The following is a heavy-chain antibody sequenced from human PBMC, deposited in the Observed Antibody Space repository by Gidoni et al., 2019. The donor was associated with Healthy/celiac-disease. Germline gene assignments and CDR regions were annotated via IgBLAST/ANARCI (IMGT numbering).Heavy chain of an antibody. D-gene: IGHD1-1*01. CDR1: DGTFSGYA. V-gene: IGHV1-69*01. CDR3: ARDRTKLERLHWFDP. CDR2: IIPIFGTV. J-gene: IGHJ5*02. Sequence: QVQLVQSGAEVKKPGSSVKVSCKASDGTFSGYAISWVRQVPGQGLEWMGGIIPIFGTVNYAQKFQGRVTITADESTSTAYMELSSLRSEDTAVYYCARDRTKLERLHWFDPWGQGTLVTVSS.